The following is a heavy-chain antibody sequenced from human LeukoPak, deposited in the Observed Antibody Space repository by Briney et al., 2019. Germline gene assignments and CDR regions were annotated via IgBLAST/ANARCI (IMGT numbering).Heavy chain of an antibody. CDR3: ASIAAAGSTLDY. J-gene: IGHJ4*02. CDR2: IYYSGST. V-gene: IGHV4-39*01. D-gene: IGHD6-13*01. Sequence: SETLSLTCTVSGGSISSSSYYWGWIRQPPGKGLEWIGSIYYSGSTYYNPSLKSRVTISVDTSKNQFSLKLSSVTAADTVVYYCASIAAAGSTLDYWGQGTLVTVSS. CDR1: GGSISSSSYY.